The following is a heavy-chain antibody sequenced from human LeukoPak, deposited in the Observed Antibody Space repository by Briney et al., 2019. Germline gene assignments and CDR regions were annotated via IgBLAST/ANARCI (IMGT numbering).Heavy chain of an antibody. D-gene: IGHD3-10*01. CDR1: GYSFTSYW. Sequence: GESLKISCKGSGYSFTSYWIGWVRQMPGKGLEWMGIIYPGDSDTRYSPSFQGQVTISADKSISTAYLQWSSLNASDTAMYYCARSYYGLGSFNPHYFDYWGQGTLVTVSS. J-gene: IGHJ4*02. V-gene: IGHV5-51*01. CDR3: ARSYYGLGSFNPHYFDY. CDR2: IYPGDSDT.